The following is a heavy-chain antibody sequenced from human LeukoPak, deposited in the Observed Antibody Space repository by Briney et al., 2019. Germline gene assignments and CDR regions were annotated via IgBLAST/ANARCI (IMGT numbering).Heavy chain of an antibody. CDR3: ARDSLIGGRYYYYGMDV. J-gene: IGHJ6*02. CDR1: GGTFSSHA. Sequence: ASVKVSCKASGGTFSSHAISWVRQAPGQGLEWMGGIIPIFGTANYAQKFQGRVTITADESTSTAYMELSSLRSEDTAVYYCARDSLIGGRYYYYGMDVWGQGTTVTVSS. V-gene: IGHV1-69*13. CDR2: IIPIFGTA. D-gene: IGHD3-10*01.